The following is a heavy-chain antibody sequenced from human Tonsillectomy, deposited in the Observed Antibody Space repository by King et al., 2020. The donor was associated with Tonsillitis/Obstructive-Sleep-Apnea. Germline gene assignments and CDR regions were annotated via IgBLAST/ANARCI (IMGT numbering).Heavy chain of an antibody. V-gene: IGHV3-15*01. J-gene: IGHJ6*03. Sequence: VQLVESGGGLVKAGGSLRLSCAASGFTFSNAWKSWVRQAPGKGLEWLGRIKSEIDGGTTDYAAPVKGRFTISRDDSKDTVYLQMNSLKTEDTAVYYCTPGRITALDLGYYYYMDVGGKGTTVTVSS. CDR2: IKSEIDGGTT. D-gene: IGHD1-14*01. CDR1: GFTFSNAW. CDR3: TPGRITALDLGYYYYMDV.